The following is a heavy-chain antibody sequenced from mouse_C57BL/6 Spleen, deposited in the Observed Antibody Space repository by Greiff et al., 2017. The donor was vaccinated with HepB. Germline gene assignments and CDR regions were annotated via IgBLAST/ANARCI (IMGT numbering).Heavy chain of an antibody. D-gene: IGHD2-1*01. J-gene: IGHJ3*01. CDR3: ARQGYGNYEGFAY. CDR2: IYPGDGDT. Sequence: QVQLKESGPELVKPGASVKISCKASGYAFSSSWMNWVKQRPGKGLEWIGRIYPGDGDTNYNGKFKGKATLTADKSSSTAYMQLSSLTSEDSAVYFCARQGYGNYEGFAYWGQGTLVTVSA. V-gene: IGHV1-82*01. CDR1: GYAFSSSW.